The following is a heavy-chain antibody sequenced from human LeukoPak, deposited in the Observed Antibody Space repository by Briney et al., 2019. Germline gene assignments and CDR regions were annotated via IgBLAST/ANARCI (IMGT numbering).Heavy chain of an antibody. CDR1: GYSISSGYY. CDR3: ARVESGYCSGGSCYWFDP. D-gene: IGHD2-15*01. V-gene: IGHV4-38-2*02. J-gene: IGHJ5*02. Sequence: SETLSLTCTVSGYSISSGYYWGWIRQPPGKGLEWIGSIYHSGSTYYNPSLKSRVTISVDTSKNQFSLKLSSVTAADTAVYYCARVESGYCSGGSCYWFDPWGQGTLVTVSS. CDR2: IYHSGST.